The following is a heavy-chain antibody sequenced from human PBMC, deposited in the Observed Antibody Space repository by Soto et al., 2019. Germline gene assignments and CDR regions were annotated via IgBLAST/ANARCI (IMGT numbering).Heavy chain of an antibody. D-gene: IGHD1-26*01. CDR2: ISYDGSNK. CDR3: ARSTDSGRHDFDY. Sequence: QVQLVESGGGVVQPGRSLRLSCAASGFTFSSYAMHWVRQAPGKGLEWVAVISYDGSNKYYADSVKGRFTISRDNSKNTLKLQTHSRRAEDSAGYYFARSTDSGRHDFDYCGQGSLVTVS. J-gene: IGHJ4*02. CDR1: GFTFSSYA. V-gene: IGHV3-30-3*01.